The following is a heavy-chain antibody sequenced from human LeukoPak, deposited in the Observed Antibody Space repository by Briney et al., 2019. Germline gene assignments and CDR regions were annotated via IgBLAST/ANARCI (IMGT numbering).Heavy chain of an antibody. J-gene: IGHJ4*02. CDR3: ARGGRDDSSGYYRS. Sequence: ASVKVSCKASRGTFSSYAISWVRQAPGQGLEWMGGIIPIFGTANYAQKFQGRVTVTADKSTSTAYMELSSLRSEDTAVYYCARGGRDDSSGYYRSWGQGTLVTVSS. D-gene: IGHD3-22*01. CDR1: RGTFSSYA. V-gene: IGHV1-69*06. CDR2: IIPIFGTA.